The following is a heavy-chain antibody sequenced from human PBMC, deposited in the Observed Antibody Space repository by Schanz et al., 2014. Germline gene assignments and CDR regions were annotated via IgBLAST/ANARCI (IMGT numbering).Heavy chain of an antibody. D-gene: IGHD5-12*01. CDR1: GFRVTTNY. CDR2: IHTDGTT. CDR3: AKDGSEAVATV. J-gene: IGHJ4*02. V-gene: IGHV3-66*01. Sequence: EEQLVESGGDLVQPGGSLRLSCVASGFRVTTNYMSWVRQAPGKGLKWVSVIHTDGTTLYADSVKGRFTISRDNSKNTLYLQMNSLRVDYTAVYYCAKDGSEAVATVWGQGTLVAVSS.